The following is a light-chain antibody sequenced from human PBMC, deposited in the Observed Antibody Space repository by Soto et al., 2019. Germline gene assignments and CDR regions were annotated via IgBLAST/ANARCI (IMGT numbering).Light chain of an antibody. CDR2: DVT. V-gene: IGLV2-14*01. CDR3: NSYRTSSTYV. CDR1: SSDIGGYDF. J-gene: IGLJ1*01. Sequence: QSVLTQPASVSGSPGQSITISCIGTSSDIGGYDFVSWYQQHPGKAPKLLIYDVTNRPSGVSYRFSGSKSGNTASLTTSGLQAEDEADYYCNSYRTSSTYVLGTGTKLTVL.